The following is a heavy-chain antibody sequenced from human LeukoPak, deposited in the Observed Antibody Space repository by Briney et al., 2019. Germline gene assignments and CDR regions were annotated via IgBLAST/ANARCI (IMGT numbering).Heavy chain of an antibody. D-gene: IGHD2-2*01. Sequence: PSETLSLTCAVYGGSFSGYYWSWIRQPPGKGLEWRGEISHSGSTNYNPSLKSRVTISVDTSTNQFSLKLSSVTAADTAVYYCASTRGEVVVVPAAPRGDYYGMDVWGQGTTVTVSS. V-gene: IGHV4-34*01. CDR3: ASTRGEVVVVPAAPRGDYYGMDV. CDR1: GGSFSGYY. CDR2: ISHSGST. J-gene: IGHJ6*02.